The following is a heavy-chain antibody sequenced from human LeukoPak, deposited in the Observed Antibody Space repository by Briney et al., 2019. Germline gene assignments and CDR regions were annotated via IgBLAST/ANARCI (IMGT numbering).Heavy chain of an antibody. J-gene: IGHJ3*02. CDR1: GYTFTSYY. CDR2: INPNSGGT. D-gene: IGHD1-26*01. Sequence: GASVKVSCKASGYTFTSYYMHWVRQAPGQGLEWMGWINPNSGGTNYAQKFQGRVTMTRDTSISTAYMELSRLRSDDTAVYYCATVDSGSSHDAFDIWGQGTMVTVSS. CDR3: ATVDSGSSHDAFDI. V-gene: IGHV1-2*02.